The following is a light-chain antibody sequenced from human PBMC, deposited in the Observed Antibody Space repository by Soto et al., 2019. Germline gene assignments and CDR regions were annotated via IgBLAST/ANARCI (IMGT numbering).Light chain of an antibody. CDR3: QTWGNGNQV. V-gene: IGLV4-69*01. J-gene: IGLJ2*01. Sequence: QPVLTQSPSASASLGASVKLTCTLSSGHSSYAIAWHQQQPEKGPRYLMKLNSDGSHSKVDGIPDRFSGSSSGAERYLTISSLQYEDEADYYCQTWGNGNQVFGGGTKLTVL. CDR1: SGHSSYA. CDR2: LNSDGSH.